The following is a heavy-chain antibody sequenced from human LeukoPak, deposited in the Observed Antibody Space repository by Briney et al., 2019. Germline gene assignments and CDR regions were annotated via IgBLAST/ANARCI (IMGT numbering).Heavy chain of an antibody. Sequence: GGSLRLSCAASGFTFSSYAMSWVRQAPGKGLEWVSAISGSGGSTYYADSVKGRFTISRDNSKNTLYLQMNSLRAEDTAVYYCAKDGSGLSSGWNQIGMFFDYWGQGTLVTVSS. CDR1: GFTFSSYA. CDR3: AKDGSGLSSGWNQIGMFFDY. D-gene: IGHD6-19*01. CDR2: ISGSGGST. V-gene: IGHV3-23*01. J-gene: IGHJ4*02.